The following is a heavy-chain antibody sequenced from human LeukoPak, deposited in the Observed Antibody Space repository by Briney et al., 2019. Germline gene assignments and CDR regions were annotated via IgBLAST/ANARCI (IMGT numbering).Heavy chain of an antibody. CDR1: GFTFSSYG. CDR3: ARDHDYGGNSPFDY. Sequence: GGSLRLSCAASGFTFSSYGMHWVRQAPGKGLEWVAVIWYDGSNKYYADSVKGRFTISRDNSKNTLYLQMNSLRAEDKAVYYCARDHDYGGNSPFDYWGQGTLVTVSS. J-gene: IGHJ4*02. D-gene: IGHD4-23*01. CDR2: IWYDGSNK. V-gene: IGHV3-33*01.